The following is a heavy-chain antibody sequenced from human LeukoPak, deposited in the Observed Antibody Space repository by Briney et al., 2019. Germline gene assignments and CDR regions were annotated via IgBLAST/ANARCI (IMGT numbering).Heavy chain of an antibody. CDR3: TKCAAGGGSCYGWY. J-gene: IGHJ4*02. CDR1: GFTFSSYA. Sequence: PGGSLRLSCAASGFTFSSYAMSWVRQAPGKGLEWVSAISGSGGSTYYADSVKGRFTISRDNSKNTLYLQMSNLGAEDTAVYYCTKCAAGGGSCYGWYWGQGTLVTVSS. CDR2: ISGSGGST. D-gene: IGHD2-15*01. V-gene: IGHV3-23*01.